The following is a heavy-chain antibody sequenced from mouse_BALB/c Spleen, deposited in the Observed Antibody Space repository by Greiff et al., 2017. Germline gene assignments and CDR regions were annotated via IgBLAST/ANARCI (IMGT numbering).Heavy chain of an antibody. Sequence: EVHLVESGGGLVKPGGSLKLSCAASGFTFSSYAMSWVRQTPEKRLEWVASISSGGSTYYPDSVKGRFTISRDNARNILYLQMSSLRSEDTAMYYCARDYDGYFDYWGQGTTLTVSS. CDR3: ARDYDGYFDY. J-gene: IGHJ2*01. CDR1: GFTFSSYA. D-gene: IGHD2-3*01. V-gene: IGHV5-6-5*01. CDR2: ISSGGST.